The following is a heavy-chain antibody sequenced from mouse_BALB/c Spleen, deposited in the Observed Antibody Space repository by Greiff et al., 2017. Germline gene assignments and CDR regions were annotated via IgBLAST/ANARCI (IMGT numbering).Heavy chain of an antibody. J-gene: IGHJ4*01. Sequence: VQLQQSGAELAKPGASVKMSCKASGYTFTSYWMHWVKQRPGQGLEWIGYINPSTGYTEYNQKFKDKATLTADKSSSTAYMQLSSLTSEDSAVYYCARSSMITTMDYWGQGTSVTVSS. CDR3: ARSSMITTMDY. CDR1: GYTFTSYW. D-gene: IGHD2-4*01. CDR2: INPSTGYT. V-gene: IGHV1-7*01.